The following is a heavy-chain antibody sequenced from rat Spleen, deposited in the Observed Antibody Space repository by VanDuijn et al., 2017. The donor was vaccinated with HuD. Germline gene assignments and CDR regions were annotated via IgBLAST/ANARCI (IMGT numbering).Heavy chain of an antibody. CDR1: GFTFSSFA. CDR3: ATPHSDYYSAYRDDWFAY. V-gene: IGHV5-25*01. CDR2: ISYDGGNT. D-gene: IGHD1-2*01. J-gene: IGHJ3*01. Sequence: EVQLVESGGGLVQPGRSMKLSCAASGFTFSSFAMAWVRQAPTKGLEWVASISYDGGNTYYRDSVKGRFTISRDNAKSSLYLQMDSLRSEDTSTYYCATPHSDYYSAYRDDWFAYWGQGTLVTVSS.